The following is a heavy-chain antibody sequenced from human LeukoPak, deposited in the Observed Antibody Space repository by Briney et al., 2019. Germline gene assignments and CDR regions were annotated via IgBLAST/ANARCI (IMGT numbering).Heavy chain of an antibody. CDR3: XXXXXXXRXRYYYYYMDV. CDR2: MNPNSGNT. J-gene: IGHJ6*03. V-gene: IGHV1-8*01. Sequence: ASVKVSCTASGYTFTSYDINWVRQATGQGLEWMGWMNPNSGNTGYAQKFQGRVTMTRNTSISTAYMELSSLRSEDTAVYYCXXXXXXXRXRYYYYYMDVWGKGTTVTISS. CDR1: GYTFTSYD.